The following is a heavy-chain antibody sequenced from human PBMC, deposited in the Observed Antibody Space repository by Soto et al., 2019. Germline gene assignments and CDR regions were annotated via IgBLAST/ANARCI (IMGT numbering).Heavy chain of an antibody. J-gene: IGHJ6*04. Sequence: QVQLVQSGAEVKKPGSSVKVSCKASGGTFSSYAISWVRQAPGQGLEWMGGIIPISETTNYAQKFQGRVTMTADESKSTAYMELSSLRSEDTAVYYCARSQGSSTSLEIYYYYYSGMDVWGTGTTVTVSS. D-gene: IGHD2-2*01. CDR2: IIPISETT. CDR3: ARSQGSSTSLEIYYYYYSGMDV. V-gene: IGHV1-69*01. CDR1: GGTFSSYA.